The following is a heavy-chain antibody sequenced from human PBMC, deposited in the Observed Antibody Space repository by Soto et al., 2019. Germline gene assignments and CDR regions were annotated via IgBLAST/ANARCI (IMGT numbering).Heavy chain of an antibody. Sequence: GASVKVSGKASGYTFTSYDINWVRQATGQGLEWMGWMNPNSGNTGYAQKFQGRVTMTRNTSISTAYMELSSLRSEDTAVYYCARVSDCSGGSCYIDAFDIWGQGTMVTV. D-gene: IGHD2-15*01. J-gene: IGHJ3*02. CDR1: GYTFTSYD. V-gene: IGHV1-8*01. CDR2: MNPNSGNT. CDR3: ARVSDCSGGSCYIDAFDI.